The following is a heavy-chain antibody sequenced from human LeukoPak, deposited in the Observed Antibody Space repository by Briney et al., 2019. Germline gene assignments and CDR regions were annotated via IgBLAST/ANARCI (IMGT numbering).Heavy chain of an antibody. V-gene: IGHV3-11*01. D-gene: IGHD3-9*01. CDR1: GFTFSDYY. CDR3: ARDRYYDILTGTATPDY. CDR2: ISSSGSTI. Sequence: GGSLRLSCAASGFTFSDYYMSWIRQAPGKGLEWVPYISSSGSTIYYADSVKGRFTISRDNAKNSLYLQMNSLRAEDTAVYYCARDRYYDILTGTATPDYWGQGTLVTVSS. J-gene: IGHJ4*02.